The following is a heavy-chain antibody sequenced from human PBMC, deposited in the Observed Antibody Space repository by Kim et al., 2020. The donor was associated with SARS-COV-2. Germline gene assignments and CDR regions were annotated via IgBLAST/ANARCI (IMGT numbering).Heavy chain of an antibody. CDR3: AREVARPFSGCSGGSCGALDY. CDR2: INSDGSST. V-gene: IGHV3-74*01. Sequence: GGSLRLSCAASGFTFSSYWMHWVRQAPGKGLVWVSRINSDGSSTSYADSVKGRFTISRDNAKNTLYLQMNSLRAEDTAVYYCAREVARPFSGCSGGSCGALDYWGQGTLVTVSS. CDR1: GFTFSSYW. J-gene: IGHJ4*02. D-gene: IGHD2-15*01.